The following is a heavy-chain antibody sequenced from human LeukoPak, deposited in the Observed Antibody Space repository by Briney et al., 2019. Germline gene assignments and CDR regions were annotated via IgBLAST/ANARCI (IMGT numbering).Heavy chain of an antibody. CDR2: IYYSGST. CDR3: ARRVAAAGTVDY. J-gene: IGHJ4*02. D-gene: IGHD6-13*01. Sequence: SETLSLTCTVSGGSISSSSYYWGWIRQPPGKGLEWIGSIYYSGSTYYNPSLKSRVTISVDTSTNQFSLTLSSVTAADTAVYYCARRVAAAGTVDYWGQGTLVTVSS. V-gene: IGHV4-39*01. CDR1: GGSISSSSYY.